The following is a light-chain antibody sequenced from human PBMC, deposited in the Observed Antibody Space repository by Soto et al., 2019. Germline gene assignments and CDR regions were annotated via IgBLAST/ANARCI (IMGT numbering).Light chain of an antibody. V-gene: IGKV1-9*01. CDR2: AAS. CDR3: QQLNSYPRLT. CDR1: QGISSY. Sequence: DIQLTQSPSFLSASVGDRVTITCRASQGISSYLAWYQQKPGKAPKLLIYAASTLRSGVPSRFSGSGSGTEFTLTISILQPEDFATYYCQQLNSYPRLTFGGGTKVEMK. J-gene: IGKJ4*01.